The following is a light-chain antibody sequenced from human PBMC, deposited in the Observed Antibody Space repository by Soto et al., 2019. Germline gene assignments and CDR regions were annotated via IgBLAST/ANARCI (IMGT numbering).Light chain of an antibody. CDR1: SSNVGSYNV. J-gene: IGLJ1*01. V-gene: IGLV2-23*01. CDR2: EGS. CDR3: CSYAGSGTYV. Sequence: QSVLTQPASVSGSLGQSITISCTGTSSNVGSYNVVSWHQQHPGKAPKLMIYEGSKRPSGVSNRFSGSKSGNTASLTISGLQAEDEADYYCCSYAGSGTYVFGTGTKVTVL.